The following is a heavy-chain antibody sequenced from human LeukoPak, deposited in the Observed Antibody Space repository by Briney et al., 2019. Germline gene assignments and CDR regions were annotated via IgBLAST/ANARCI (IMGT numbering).Heavy chain of an antibody. Sequence: PSETLSPTCAVSGYSISSGYYWGWIRQPPGKGLEWIGSIYHSGSTYYNPSLKSRVTISVDTSKNQFSLKLSSVTAADTAVYYCASVLGATTKLDYWGQGTLVTVSS. CDR3: ASVLGATTKLDY. V-gene: IGHV4-38-2*01. CDR1: GYSISSGYY. J-gene: IGHJ4*02. D-gene: IGHD1-26*01. CDR2: IYHSGST.